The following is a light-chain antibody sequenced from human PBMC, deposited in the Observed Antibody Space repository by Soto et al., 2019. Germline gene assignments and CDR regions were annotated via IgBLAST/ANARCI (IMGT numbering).Light chain of an antibody. CDR2: DAA. J-gene: IGKJ4*01. CDR3: QHRSNWPRLT. V-gene: IGKV1-39*01. Sequence: DIQMTQSPYSLSAAVVDRVTIACXASQNINTYLNWYQQKPGKAPKLLIFDAASLQNGVPSRFSGGGSRTDFTLTISSLEPEDFAVYYCQHRSNWPRLTFGGGTKVDNK. CDR1: QNINTY.